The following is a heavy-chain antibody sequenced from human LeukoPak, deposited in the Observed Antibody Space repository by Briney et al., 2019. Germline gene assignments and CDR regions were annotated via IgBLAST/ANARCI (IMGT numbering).Heavy chain of an antibody. Sequence: PGRSLRLSCAASGFTFSSYAMHWVRQAPGKGLEGVAVISYDGSNKYYADCVKGRFTISRDNSKNTLYLQMNSLRAEDTAVYYCAGPLWSVGCWGQGTLVTVSS. V-gene: IGHV3-30-3*01. CDR2: ISYDGSNK. CDR3: AGPLWSVGC. D-gene: IGHD3-10*01. CDR1: GFTFSSYA. J-gene: IGHJ4*02.